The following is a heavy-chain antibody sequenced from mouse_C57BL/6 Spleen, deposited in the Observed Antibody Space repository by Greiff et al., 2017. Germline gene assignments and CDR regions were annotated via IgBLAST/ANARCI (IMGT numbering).Heavy chain of an antibody. V-gene: IGHV1-72*01. Sequence: QVQLQQPGAELVKPGASVKLSCKASGYTFTSYWMHWVKQRPGRGLEWIGRIDPNSGGTKYNEKFKSKATLTVDKSYSTAYMQLSSLTSEDSAVXYCARVYYYGSSPGWFAYWGQGTLVTVSA. CDR2: IDPNSGGT. J-gene: IGHJ3*01. CDR3: ARVYYYGSSPGWFAY. CDR1: GYTFTSYW. D-gene: IGHD1-1*01.